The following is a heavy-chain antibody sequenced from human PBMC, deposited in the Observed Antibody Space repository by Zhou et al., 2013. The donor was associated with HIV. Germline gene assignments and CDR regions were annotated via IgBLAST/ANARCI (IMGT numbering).Heavy chain of an antibody. CDR3: AKNGVDFFEF. CDR1: GDSISSGGYS. Sequence: QVQLQESGSGLVKPSQTLSLTCAVSGDSISSGGYSWSWIRQPPGKGLEWIGYIYYSGSTYYNPSLKSRVTISVDRSKNQFSLTLTAVTAADTALYFCAKNGVDFFEFWGLGKLVTVSA. V-gene: IGHV4-30-2*02. CDR2: IYYSGST. J-gene: IGHJ4*02. D-gene: IGHD2-8*01.